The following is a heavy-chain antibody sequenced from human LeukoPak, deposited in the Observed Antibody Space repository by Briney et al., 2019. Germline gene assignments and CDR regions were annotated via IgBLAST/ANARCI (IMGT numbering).Heavy chain of an antibody. CDR3: ARLYSGYGWGDFDY. Sequence: GGSLRFSCAASGFTFSSYWMHWVRQAPGKGLVWVSRINSDGSSTSYADSVKGRFTISRDNAKNTLYLQMNSLRAEDTAVYYCARLYSGYGWGDFDYWGQGTLVTVSS. CDR1: GFTFSSYW. D-gene: IGHD5-12*01. J-gene: IGHJ4*02. CDR2: INSDGSST. V-gene: IGHV3-74*01.